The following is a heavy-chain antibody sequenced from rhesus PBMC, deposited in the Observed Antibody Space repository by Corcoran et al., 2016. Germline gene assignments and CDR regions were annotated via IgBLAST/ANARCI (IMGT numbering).Heavy chain of an antibody. CDR2: VDPEDGEA. Sequence: EVQLVQSGAEVKKPGASVKISCKASGYTFTDYYLHWVRQAPGKGLEWMGRVDPEDGEAIHAQKFQNIVTITADTSTDTAYMELSSLISEDTAVYYCATYCTGSGCYFDYWGQGVLVTVSS. D-gene: IGHD2-21*01. CDR3: ATYCTGSGCYFDY. CDR1: GYTFTDYY. V-gene: IGHV1-111*02. J-gene: IGHJ4*01.